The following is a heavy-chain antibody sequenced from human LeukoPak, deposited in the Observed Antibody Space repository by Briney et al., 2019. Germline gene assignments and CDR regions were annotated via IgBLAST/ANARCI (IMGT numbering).Heavy chain of an antibody. V-gene: IGHV4-39*02. CDR2: IYHNGNN. CDR1: GASIASTSYY. Sequence: SETLSLTYSVSGASIASTSYYWGWVRQPPVKGLEWIGNIYHNGNNYYTSSLRSRVTISVDTSKNLFSLKLTSVTGADTAVYYCARVADSSGWFGDYFDNWGLGTLVTVSS. CDR3: ARVADSSGWFGDYFDN. J-gene: IGHJ4*02. D-gene: IGHD6-19*01.